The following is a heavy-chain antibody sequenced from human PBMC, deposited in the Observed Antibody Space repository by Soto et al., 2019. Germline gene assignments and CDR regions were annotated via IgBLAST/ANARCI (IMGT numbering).Heavy chain of an antibody. J-gene: IGHJ4*02. V-gene: IGHV4-59*08. CDR1: GDSISGSY. CDR3: ARHVHSSGNEAFDY. CDR2: IHYTGRT. D-gene: IGHD1-1*01. Sequence: PSEPLSLTCAVSGDSISGSYWSWIRQPPGKGLEWIGFIHYTGRTSYNPSLKSRITVSLDKSKNQFSLSLSSATAADTAVYYCARHVHSSGNEAFDYWGQGTLVTVSS.